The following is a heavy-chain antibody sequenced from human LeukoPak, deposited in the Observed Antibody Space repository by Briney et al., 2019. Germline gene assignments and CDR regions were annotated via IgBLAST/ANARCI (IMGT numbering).Heavy chain of an antibody. J-gene: IGHJ4*02. D-gene: IGHD6-19*01. CDR2: ISGSGGST. Sequence: TGGSLRLSCAASGFTFSSYAMSWVRQAPGKGLEWVSAISGSGGSTYYADSVKGRFTISRDNSKNTLYLQMNSLRAEDTAVYYCAKVGGQWLVQSLGYWGQGTLVTVSS. V-gene: IGHV3-23*01. CDR3: AKVGGQWLVQSLGY. CDR1: GFTFSSYA.